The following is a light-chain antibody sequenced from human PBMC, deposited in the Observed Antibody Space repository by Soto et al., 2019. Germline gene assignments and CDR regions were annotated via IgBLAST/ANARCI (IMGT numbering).Light chain of an antibody. J-gene: IGKJ4*01. CDR2: KAS. CDR1: QTISTW. CDR3: RQYNTFPLT. Sequence: DIQMTQSPSTLSASVGDRVTISCRAIQTISTWLAWYQQKPGKAPNLLIYKASSLESGVPSRFSGSGSGTEFTLTISSRQPDDFATYYCRQYNTFPLTFGGGTKVEIK. V-gene: IGKV1-5*03.